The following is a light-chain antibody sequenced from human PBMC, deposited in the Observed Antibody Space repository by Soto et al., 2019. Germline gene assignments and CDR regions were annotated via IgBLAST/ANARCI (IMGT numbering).Light chain of an antibody. Sequence: QSVLTQPPSASGTPGQRGTISCSGSSSNIGRSTVNWYQQLPGTAPKLVIYNNTQRPSCVPDRFSGSKSGTSGTLAISGLQSEDEVDYYCAAWDGSLSGVIFGGGTKVTVL. V-gene: IGLV1-44*01. J-gene: IGLJ2*01. CDR2: NNT. CDR3: AAWDGSLSGVI. CDR1: SSNIGRST.